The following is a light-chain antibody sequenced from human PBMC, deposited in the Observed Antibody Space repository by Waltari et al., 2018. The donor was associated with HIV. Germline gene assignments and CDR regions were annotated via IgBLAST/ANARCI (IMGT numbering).Light chain of an antibody. CDR3: QQTYSTPPYT. Sequence: DIQMTQSPSALSASVGDRVTITWGSSQNIANYVNWYRQKVGEAPKPLVFAATTLQSGVPSRFSASGSGTEFTLTIASLEPEGFAMYFCQQTYSTPPYTFGQGTK. CDR2: AAT. CDR1: QNIANY. J-gene: IGKJ2*01. V-gene: IGKV1-39*01.